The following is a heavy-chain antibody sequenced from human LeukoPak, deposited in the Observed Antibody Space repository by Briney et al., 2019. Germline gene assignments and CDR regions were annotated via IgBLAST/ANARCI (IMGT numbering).Heavy chain of an antibody. J-gene: IGHJ4*02. CDR3: ARDHPMIVVVIDY. CDR2: IKQDGSEK. Sequence: PGGSLRLSCAASGFTFSSYWMSWVRQAPGKGLEWVANIKQDGSEKYYVDSVKGRFTISRDNAKNSLYLQMNSLRAEDTAVYYCARDHPMIVVVIDYWGQGTLVTVSS. CDR1: GFTFSSYW. V-gene: IGHV3-7*01. D-gene: IGHD3-22*01.